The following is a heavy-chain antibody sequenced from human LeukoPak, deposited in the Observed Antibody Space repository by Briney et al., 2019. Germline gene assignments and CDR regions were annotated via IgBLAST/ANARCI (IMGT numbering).Heavy chain of an antibody. D-gene: IGHD3-10*01. CDR2: IKHDGIEK. CDR3: ARMVYYAFDL. V-gene: IGHV3-7*04. CDR1: GFTSSNFW. Sequence: GGSLRLSCAASGFTSSNFWMNWVRQAPGKGLEWVASIKHDGIEKYYVDSVKGRFSISRDSAKNSLYLQMNSLRTEDTAVYYCARMVYYAFDLWGQGTLVTVSS. J-gene: IGHJ4*02.